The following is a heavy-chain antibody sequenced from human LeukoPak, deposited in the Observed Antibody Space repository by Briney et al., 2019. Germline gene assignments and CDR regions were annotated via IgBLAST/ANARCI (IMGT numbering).Heavy chain of an antibody. CDR2: INTNTGNP. CDR3: ALGITMIDLYRD. V-gene: IGHV7-4-1*02. J-gene: IGHJ4*02. Sequence: ASVKVSCKASGGTFSNFAISWVRQAPGQGLEWMGWINTNTGNPTYAQGFTGRFVFSLDTSVSTAYLQISSLKAEDTAVYYCALGITMIDLYRDWGQGTLVTVSS. CDR1: GGTFSNFA. D-gene: IGHD3-22*01.